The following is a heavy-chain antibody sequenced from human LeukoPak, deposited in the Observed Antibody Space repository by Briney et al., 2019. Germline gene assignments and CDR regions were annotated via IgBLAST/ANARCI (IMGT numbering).Heavy chain of an antibody. D-gene: IGHD2-2*01. Sequence: GGSLRLSCAASGFTFSSYWMHWVRQAPGKGLEWVSSISGSSGSTFYADSVKGRFTISRDNSKNTLYLQMNSLRAEDTAIYYCAKDIVVVPAAGDVFDIWGQGTMVTVSS. CDR3: AKDIVVVPAAGDVFDI. V-gene: IGHV3-23*01. CDR2: ISGSSGST. J-gene: IGHJ3*02. CDR1: GFTFSSYW.